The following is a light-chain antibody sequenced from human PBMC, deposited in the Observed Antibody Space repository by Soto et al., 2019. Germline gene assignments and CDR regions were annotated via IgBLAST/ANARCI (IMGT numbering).Light chain of an antibody. Sequence: QCVLTQPRSVSGSPGQSVTISCTGTSSDVGGYNYVSWYQQHPGKAPKLMIYDVSKRPSGVPDRFSGSKSGNTASLTISGLQADDEADSSCCEYAGSYTYDVGTGTNVTV. J-gene: IGLJ1*01. CDR2: DVS. V-gene: IGLV2-11*01. CDR3: CEYAGSYTYD. CDR1: SSDVGGYNY.